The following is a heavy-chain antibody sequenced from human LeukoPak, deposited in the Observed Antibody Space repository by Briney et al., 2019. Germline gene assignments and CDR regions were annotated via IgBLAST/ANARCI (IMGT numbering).Heavy chain of an antibody. CDR1: GGSISSYY. V-gene: IGHV4-59*01. D-gene: IGHD3-22*01. CDR2: IYYSGST. CDR3: ARDNYYYDSSGRWAFDI. J-gene: IGHJ3*02. Sequence: TSETLSLTCTVSGGSISSYYWSWIRQPPGKGLEWIGYIYYSGSTNYNPSLKSRVTISVDTSKNQFSLKLSSVTAADTAVYYCARDNYYYDSSGRWAFDIWGQGTMVTVSS.